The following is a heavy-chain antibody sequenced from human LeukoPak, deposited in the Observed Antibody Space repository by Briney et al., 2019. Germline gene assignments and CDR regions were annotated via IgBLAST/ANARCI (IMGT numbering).Heavy chain of an antibody. V-gene: IGHV1-69*13. CDR1: GGTFSSYV. J-gene: IGHJ4*02. Sequence: SVKVSCKASGGTFSSYVIGWVRQAPGQGLEWMGGIIPIFGTANYAQKFQGRVTITADESTSTAYMELSSLRSEDTAVYYCAREKSYCGGDCYSDFDYWGQGTLVTVSS. CDR2: IIPIFGTA. D-gene: IGHD2-21*02. CDR3: AREKSYCGGDCYSDFDY.